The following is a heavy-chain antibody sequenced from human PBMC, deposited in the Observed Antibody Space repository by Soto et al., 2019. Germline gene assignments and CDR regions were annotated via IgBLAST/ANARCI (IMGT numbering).Heavy chain of an antibody. J-gene: IGHJ6*02. Sequence: GSLRLSCAASGFTFSSYAMSWVRQAPGKGLEWVSAISGSGGSTYYADSVKGRFTISRDNSKNTLYLQMNSLRAEDTAVYYFAKGSGDITIFGVVLSYGMDVWGQGTTVTVSS. CDR1: GFTFSSYA. V-gene: IGHV3-23*01. CDR2: ISGSGGST. D-gene: IGHD3-3*01. CDR3: AKGSGDITIFGVVLSYGMDV.